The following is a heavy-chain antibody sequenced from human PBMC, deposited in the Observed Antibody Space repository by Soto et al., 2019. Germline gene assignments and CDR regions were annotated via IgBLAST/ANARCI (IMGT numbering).Heavy chain of an antibody. Sequence: GASVKVSCKASGYTFTRYGISWVRQAPGQGLEWMGWISGYNGNTREAEKFQGRVTMTTDTAANTAYMELRGLRSDGTAVYYCARGSAYSTPWSFDNWGQGTLVTVSS. D-gene: IGHD6-13*01. CDR3: ARGSAYSTPWSFDN. J-gene: IGHJ4*02. CDR2: ISGYNGNT. CDR1: GYTFTRYG. V-gene: IGHV1-18*01.